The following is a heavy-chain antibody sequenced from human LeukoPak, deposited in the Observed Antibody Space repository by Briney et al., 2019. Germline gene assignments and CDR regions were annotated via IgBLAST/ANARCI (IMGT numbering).Heavy chain of an antibody. Sequence: ASVKVSCKASGYTFTSYDINWVRQATGQGLEWMGWMNPNSGNTGYAQKFQGRVTITRNTSISTAYMELSSLRSEDTAVYYRARGLWYSSSPDYWGQGTLVTVSS. J-gene: IGHJ4*02. CDR2: MNPNSGNT. CDR3: ARGLWYSSSPDY. D-gene: IGHD6-13*01. V-gene: IGHV1-8*03. CDR1: GYTFTSYD.